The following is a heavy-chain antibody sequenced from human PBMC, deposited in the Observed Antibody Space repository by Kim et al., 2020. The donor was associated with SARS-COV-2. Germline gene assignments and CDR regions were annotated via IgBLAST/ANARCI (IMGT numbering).Heavy chain of an antibody. Sequence: SVKGRFTISRDNSKNTLYLQMNSLRAEDTAVYYCAKGAAYYYGSGSLLDYWGQGTLVTVSS. J-gene: IGHJ4*02. V-gene: IGHV3-23*01. CDR3: AKGAAYYYGSGSLLDY. D-gene: IGHD3-10*01.